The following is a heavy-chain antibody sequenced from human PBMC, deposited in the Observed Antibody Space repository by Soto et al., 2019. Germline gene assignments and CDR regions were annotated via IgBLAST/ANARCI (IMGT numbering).Heavy chain of an antibody. J-gene: IGHJ6*02. V-gene: IGHV1-3*01. Sequence: ASVKVSCKASGYTFANYAMHWVRQAPGQRLEWMGWINVGNGNIKYSQKFKGRVTITRDTSATTAYMELSSLRSEDTAAYYCARSEQYYYDSSGYYYPSGYYYYGMDVWGQGTTVTVSS. CDR1: GYTFANYA. D-gene: IGHD3-22*01. CDR3: ARSEQYYYDSSGYYYPSGYYYYGMDV. CDR2: INVGNGNI.